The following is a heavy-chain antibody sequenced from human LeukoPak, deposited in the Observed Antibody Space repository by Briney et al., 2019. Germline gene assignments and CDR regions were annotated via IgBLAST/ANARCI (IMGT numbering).Heavy chain of an antibody. D-gene: IGHD3-9*01. CDR3: ARDPVGRAFWDILTGYDHFDY. CDR1: GFTFSSYA. V-gene: IGHV3-30-3*01. CDR2: IPYDGSNK. J-gene: IGHJ4*02. Sequence: GRSLRLSCAASGFTFSSYAMHWVRQAPGKGLEWVAVIPYDGSNKYYADSVKGRFTISRDNSKNTLYLQMNSLRAEDTAVYYCARDPVGRAFWDILTGYDHFDYWGQGTLVTVSS.